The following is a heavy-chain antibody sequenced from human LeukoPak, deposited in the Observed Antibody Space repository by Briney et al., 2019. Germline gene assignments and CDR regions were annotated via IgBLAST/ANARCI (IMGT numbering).Heavy chain of an antibody. Sequence: KPGGSLRLSCAASGFTFNTYSMNWVRQAPGKGLEWVSSISVDSNYLYYVDSLRRRFTVSTDNTKNSLYLQMNSLRAEDTAVYYCARVELLWFGEEIHGDYWGQGTLVTVSS. V-gene: IGHV3-21*01. J-gene: IGHJ4*02. D-gene: IGHD3-10*01. CDR3: ARVELLWFGEEIHGDY. CDR1: GFTFNTYS. CDR2: ISVDSNYL.